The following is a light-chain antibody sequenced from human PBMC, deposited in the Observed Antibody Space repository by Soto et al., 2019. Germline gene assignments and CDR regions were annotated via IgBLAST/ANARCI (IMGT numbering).Light chain of an antibody. CDR2: DVS. Sequence: QSVLTQPASVSGSPGQSITISCTGTINDIGGYNYVSWYQQHPGKVPKLLIYDVSNRPSGVSGRFSGSKSGNTASLTIAGLQADDEADYHCSSYTRSDTLIFGGGTKLTVL. V-gene: IGLV2-14*03. CDR3: SSYTRSDTLI. J-gene: IGLJ2*01. CDR1: INDIGGYNY.